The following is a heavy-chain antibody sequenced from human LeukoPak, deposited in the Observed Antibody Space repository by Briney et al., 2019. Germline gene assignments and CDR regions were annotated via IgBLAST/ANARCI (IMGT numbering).Heavy chain of an antibody. D-gene: IGHD2-15*01. CDR3: ARDDCSGGSCFSKDAFDI. V-gene: IGHV3-69-1*02. J-gene: IGHJ3*02. CDR1: GPSGFTFSDHY. CDR2: IISTSSTI. Sequence: PGGSLRLSCAASGPSGFTFSDHYMDWVRQAPGKGLEWLSYIISTSSTIFYADSVKGRFTISRDNAKNSLYLQLNSLRAEDTAVYYCARDDCSGGSCFSKDAFDIWGQGTMVTVS.